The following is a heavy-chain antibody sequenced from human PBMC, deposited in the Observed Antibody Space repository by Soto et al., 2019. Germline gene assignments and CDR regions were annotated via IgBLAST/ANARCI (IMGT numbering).Heavy chain of an antibody. CDR1: GFTFSSYW. J-gene: IGHJ4*02. CDR2: INSDGSST. D-gene: IGHD3-3*01. CDR3: ARVGTWSGYSAFDY. Sequence: GGSLRLSCAASGFTFSSYWMHWVRQAPGKGLVWVSRINSDGSSTSYADSVKGRFAISRDNAKNTLYLQMNSLRAEDTAVYYCARVGTWSGYSAFDYWGQGTLVTVSS. V-gene: IGHV3-74*01.